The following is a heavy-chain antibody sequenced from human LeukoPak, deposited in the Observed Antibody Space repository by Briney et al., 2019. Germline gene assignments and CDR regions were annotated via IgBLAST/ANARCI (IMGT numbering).Heavy chain of an antibody. Sequence: GGSLRLSCAASGFTFSSYAMHWVRQAPGKGLEWVSSISSSSSYIYYADSVKGRFTISRDNAKNSLYLQMNSLRAEDTAVYYCARDCSGGSCQYYFDYWGQGTLVTVSS. V-gene: IGHV3-21*01. CDR1: GFTFSSYA. CDR3: ARDCSGGSCQYYFDY. CDR2: ISSSSSYI. J-gene: IGHJ4*02. D-gene: IGHD2-15*01.